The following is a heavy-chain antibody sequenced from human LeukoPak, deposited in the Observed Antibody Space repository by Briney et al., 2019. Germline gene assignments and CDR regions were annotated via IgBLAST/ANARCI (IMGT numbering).Heavy chain of an antibody. CDR2: ITISTTTK. J-gene: IGHJ4*02. D-gene: IGHD6-13*01. CDR3: AREPPYSNSWTDFDY. V-gene: IGHV3-48*01. CDR1: GFTFSSYA. Sequence: TGGSLRLSCAASGFTFSSYAMSWVRQAPGKGLEWVSYITISTTTKYYADSVRGRFTIFRDNAKNSVSLQMNTLRAEDTAVYYCAREPPYSNSWTDFDYWGQGTLVTVSS.